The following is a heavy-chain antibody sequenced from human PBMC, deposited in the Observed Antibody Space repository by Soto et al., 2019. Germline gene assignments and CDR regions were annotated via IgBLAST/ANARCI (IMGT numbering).Heavy chain of an antibody. Sequence: ASVKVSCKASGYTFTNYGISWVRQAPGQGLEWMGWISAYNGNTNYAQKLQGRVTMTADTSTSTAYMELRSLRFDDTAVYYCVRVLPTAFDYYDSSGYYWAIDYWGQGTLVTASP. D-gene: IGHD3-22*01. V-gene: IGHV1-18*01. J-gene: IGHJ4*02. CDR2: ISAYNGNT. CDR3: VRVLPTAFDYYDSSGYYWAIDY. CDR1: GYTFTNYG.